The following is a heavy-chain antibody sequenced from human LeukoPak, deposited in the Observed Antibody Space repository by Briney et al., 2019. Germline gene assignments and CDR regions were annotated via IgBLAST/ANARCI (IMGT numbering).Heavy chain of an antibody. CDR1: GYTFTSYD. CDR3: ARIGRGSSWYRSFDY. CDR2: MNPNSGNT. V-gene: IGHV1-8*01. J-gene: IGHJ4*02. Sequence: GASVKVSRKASGYTFTSYDINWVRQATGQGLEWMGWMNPNSGNTGYAQKFQGRVTMTRNTSISTAYMELSSLRSEDTAVYYCARIGRGSSWYRSFDYWGQGTLVTVSS. D-gene: IGHD6-13*01.